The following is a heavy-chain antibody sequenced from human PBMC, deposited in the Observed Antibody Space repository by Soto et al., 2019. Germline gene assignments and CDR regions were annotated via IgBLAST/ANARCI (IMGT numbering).Heavy chain of an antibody. Sequence: SQTLSLTCTVCVGSISSGGYYWSWIRQHPGKGLEWIGYIYYSASTYYNPSLKSRVTISVATCKNLFFLRLSSVTAADTAMYYCARGSSSEGPVQMTCDYCGPGTQVSVSS. D-gene: IGHD2-2*01. J-gene: IGHJ4*01. V-gene: IGHV4-31*02. CDR3: ARGSSSEGPVQMTCDY. CDR1: VGSISSGGYY. CDR2: IYYSAST.